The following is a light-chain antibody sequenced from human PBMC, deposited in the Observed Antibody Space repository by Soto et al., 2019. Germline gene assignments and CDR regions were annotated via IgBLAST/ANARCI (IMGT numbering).Light chain of an antibody. V-gene: IGKV3-20*01. J-gene: IGKJ4*01. CDR2: GAS. CDR3: QHYRTS. CDR1: QGVSSSY. Sequence: EIVLTQSPGTLSLSPGERATLSCRASQGVSSSYLAWYQQKPGQPPRLLIYGASSRATGIPDRFSGSGSRTDFTLTITRLDREDFAVYYCQHYRTSFGGGTKVEIK.